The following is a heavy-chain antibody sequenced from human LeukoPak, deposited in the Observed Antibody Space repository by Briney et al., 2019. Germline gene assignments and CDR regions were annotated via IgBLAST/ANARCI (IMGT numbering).Heavy chain of an antibody. J-gene: IGHJ4*02. CDR1: GGSISSYY. Sequence: SETLSLTCTVSGGSISSYYWSWIRQPPGKGLEWIGYIYYSGSTNYNPSLKSRATISLDTSKNQFSLKLNSVTAADTAVYCCASHYGSGSFYSPFDYWGQGTLVTVSS. D-gene: IGHD3-10*01. CDR2: IYYSGST. CDR3: ASHYGSGSFYSPFDY. V-gene: IGHV4-59*01.